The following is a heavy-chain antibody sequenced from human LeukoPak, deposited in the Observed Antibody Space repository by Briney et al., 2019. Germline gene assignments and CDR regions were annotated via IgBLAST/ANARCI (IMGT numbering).Heavy chain of an antibody. CDR2: IYYTGST. D-gene: IGHD5-12*01. CDR1: GGSISSYY. CDR3: ARVVYSGYDFRGAMDV. Sequence: SETLSLTCAVYGGSISSYYWSWIRQPPGKGLEWIGYIYYTGSTNHNPSLKSRVTISVDTSKNQFSLKLSSVTAADTAVYYCARVVYSGYDFRGAMDVWGKGTTVTVSS. V-gene: IGHV4-59*01. J-gene: IGHJ6*03.